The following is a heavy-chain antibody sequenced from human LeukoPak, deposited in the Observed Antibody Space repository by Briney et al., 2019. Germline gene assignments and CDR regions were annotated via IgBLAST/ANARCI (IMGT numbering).Heavy chain of an antibody. V-gene: IGHV4-30-2*01. CDR2: IYHSGST. CDR3: ARGLLWFGEPISPRYYYYYGMDV. D-gene: IGHD3-10*01. Sequence: SETLSLTCAVSGGSLSSGGYSWSWIRQPPGKGLEWIGYIYHSGSTYYNPSLKSRVTISVDRSKNQFSLKLSSVTAADTAVYYCARGLLWFGEPISPRYYYYYGMDVWGQGTTVTVSS. J-gene: IGHJ6*02. CDR1: GGSLSSGGYS.